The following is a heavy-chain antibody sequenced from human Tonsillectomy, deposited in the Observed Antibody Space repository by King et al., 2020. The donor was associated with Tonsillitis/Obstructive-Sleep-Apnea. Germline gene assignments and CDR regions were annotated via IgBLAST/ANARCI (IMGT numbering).Heavy chain of an antibody. J-gene: IGHJ4*01. CDR3: ARLFSSETYERYFDS. CDR1: GYSFTTYW. D-gene: IGHD5-12*01. CDR2: IYPGDSDT. Sequence: VQLVESGAEVRKPGESLKISCRASGYSFTTYWIGWVRQKPGRGPEYMGIIYPGDSDTRYSPSFQGQVNMSVDRSISTAYLHWSGLQASDSGMYFYARLFSSETYERYFDSWGQGILVTV. V-gene: IGHV5-51*03.